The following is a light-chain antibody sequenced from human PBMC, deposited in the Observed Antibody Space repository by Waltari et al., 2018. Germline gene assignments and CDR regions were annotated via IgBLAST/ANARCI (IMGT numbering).Light chain of an antibody. J-gene: IGLJ2*01. V-gene: IGLV2-18*02. CDR2: EVS. CDR1: SHEGGSHNR. Sequence: QSALTQPPSVSGSPGQSVTISCTGTSHEGGSHNRVSWYQRAPDTAPKLLIYEVSNRPSGVPVRFSGSKSGNTASLTISGLQTEDEADYYCSSYTRRSTVVFGGGTKLTVL. CDR3: SSYTRRSTVV.